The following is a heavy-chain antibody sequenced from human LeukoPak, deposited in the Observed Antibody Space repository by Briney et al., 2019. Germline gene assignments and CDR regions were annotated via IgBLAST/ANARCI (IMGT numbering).Heavy chain of an antibody. J-gene: IGHJ4*02. Sequence: GSLRLSCAASGFTFSSYWMSWVRQAPGKGLEWIGSIYYSGNTYYNPSLKSRVTISVDTSKNQFSLKLNSVTATDTAVYYCARHYGPWGQGTLVTVSS. D-gene: IGHD3-10*01. CDR1: GFTFSSYW. CDR3: ARHYGP. V-gene: IGHV4-39*01. CDR2: IYYSGNT.